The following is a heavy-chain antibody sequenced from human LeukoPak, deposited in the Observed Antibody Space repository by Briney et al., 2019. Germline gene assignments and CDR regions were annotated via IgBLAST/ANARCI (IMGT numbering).Heavy chain of an antibody. CDR3: AKPATVTTETSKRYYYYYGMDV. V-gene: IGHV3-30*18. Sequence: GGSLRLSCAASGFTFSSYGMHWVRQAPGKGLEWVAVISYDGSNKYYADSVKGRFTISRDNSKNTLYLQMNSLRAEDTAVYYCAKPATVTTETSKRYYYYYGMDVWGQGTTVTVSS. CDR1: GFTFSSYG. J-gene: IGHJ6*02. D-gene: IGHD4-17*01. CDR2: ISYDGSNK.